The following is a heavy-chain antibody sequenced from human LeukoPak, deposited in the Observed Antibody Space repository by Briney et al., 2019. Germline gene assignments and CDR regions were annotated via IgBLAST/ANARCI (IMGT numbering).Heavy chain of an antibody. J-gene: IGHJ4*02. CDR3: AKASGQAGYCSSTSCHYTFDY. CDR2: IRYDGSDK. V-gene: IGHV3-30*02. D-gene: IGHD2-2*01. Sequence: PGGSLRLSCAASGFTFSSYGMHWVRQAPGKGLEWVAFIRYDGSDKYYADSVKGRFTVSRDNSKNTLYLQMNSLRAEDTTVYYCAKASGQAGYCSSTSCHYTFDYWGQGTLVTVPS. CDR1: GFTFSSYG.